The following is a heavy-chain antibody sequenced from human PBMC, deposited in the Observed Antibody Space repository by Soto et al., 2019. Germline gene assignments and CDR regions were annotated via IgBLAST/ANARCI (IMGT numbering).Heavy chain of an antibody. Sequence: QVQLVESGGGVVQPGRSLRLSCAASGFTFSSYGMHWVRQAPGKGLEWVAVIWYDGSNKYYADSVKGRFTISRDNSKNALYLQMSSLRAEDTAVYYCARSIAAAGFNWFDPWGQGTLVTVSS. CDR3: ARSIAAAGFNWFDP. J-gene: IGHJ5*02. D-gene: IGHD6-13*01. V-gene: IGHV3-33*01. CDR2: IWYDGSNK. CDR1: GFTFSSYG.